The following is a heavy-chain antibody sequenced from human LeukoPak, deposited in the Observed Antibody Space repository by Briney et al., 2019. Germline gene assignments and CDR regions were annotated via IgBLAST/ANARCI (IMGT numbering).Heavy chain of an antibody. CDR1: NGSFSGHY. Sequence: SETLSLTCAVYNGSFSGHYWTWIRKPPGKGLEWIGEINQSGTMNYNPSLRSRVNMSLDRTNNQFSLKLTSVTAADTAVYYCAKGGTEYSSTWPFDYWGQGTPVTVSS. J-gene: IGHJ4*02. CDR2: INQSGTM. D-gene: IGHD6-13*01. CDR3: AKGGTEYSSTWPFDY. V-gene: IGHV4-34*01.